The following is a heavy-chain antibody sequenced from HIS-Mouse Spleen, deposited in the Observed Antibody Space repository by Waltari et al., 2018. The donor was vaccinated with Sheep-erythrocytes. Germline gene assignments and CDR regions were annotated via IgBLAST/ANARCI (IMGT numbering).Heavy chain of an antibody. J-gene: IGHJ3*02. Sequence: QLQLQESGPGLVKPSETLSLTCTVSGGSISSSSYYWGWIRQPPGKGLEWIGSTYYRGSTYNTPSLQTRRTISVDTAKNPFSLELGSVTAADTAVYYCARDTNWGGDAFDIWGQGTMVTVSS. CDR2: TYYRGST. CDR3: ARDTNWGGDAFDI. D-gene: IGHD7-27*01. CDR1: GGSISSSSYY. V-gene: IGHV4-39*02.